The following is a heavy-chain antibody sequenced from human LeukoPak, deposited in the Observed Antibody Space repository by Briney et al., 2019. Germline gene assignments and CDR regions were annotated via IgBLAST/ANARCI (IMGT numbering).Heavy chain of an antibody. V-gene: IGHV4-34*01. CDR2: INHSGST. D-gene: IGHD5-18*01. Sequence: SETLSLTCAVYGGSFSGYYWSWICQPPGKGLEWIGEINHSGSTNYNPSLKSRVTISVDTSKNQFSLKLSSVTAADTAVYYCARARAMVDYWGQGTLVTVSS. J-gene: IGHJ4*02. CDR3: ARARAMVDY. CDR1: GGSFSGYY.